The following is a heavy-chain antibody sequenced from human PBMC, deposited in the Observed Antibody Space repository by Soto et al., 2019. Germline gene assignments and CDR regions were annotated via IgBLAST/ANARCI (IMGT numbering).Heavy chain of an antibody. CDR3: ARSYGGNSAFDY. J-gene: IGHJ4*02. CDR2: IIPILGIA. D-gene: IGHD4-17*01. CDR1: GGTFSSYT. V-gene: IGHV1-69*02. Sequence: QVQLVQSGAEVKKPGSSVKVSCKASGGTFSSYTISWVRQAPGQGLEWMGRIIPILGIANYAQKFQGRVTITADKSTRTAYMELSSLRSEDTGVYYCARSYGGNSAFDYWGQGTLVTVSS.